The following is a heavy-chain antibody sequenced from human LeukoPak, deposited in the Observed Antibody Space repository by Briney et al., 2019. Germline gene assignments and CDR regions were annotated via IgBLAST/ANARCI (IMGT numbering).Heavy chain of an antibody. CDR3: ARSTGTRNSWFDP. J-gene: IGHJ5*02. CDR2: INPNSGGT. Sequence: ASVKVSCKASGYTFTGYYMHWVRQAPGQGLEWMGWINPNSGGTNYAQKFQGWVTMTRDTSISTAYMELSRLRSDDTAVYYCARSTGTRNSWFDPWGQGTLVTVSS. CDR1: GYTFTGYY. D-gene: IGHD1-1*01. V-gene: IGHV1-2*04.